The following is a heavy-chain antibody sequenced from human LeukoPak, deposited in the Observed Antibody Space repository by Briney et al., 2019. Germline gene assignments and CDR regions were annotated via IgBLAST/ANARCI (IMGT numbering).Heavy chain of an antibody. J-gene: IGHJ4*02. CDR1: GFTVSSYY. CDR2: ISSSGSTI. D-gene: IGHD3-22*01. CDR3: ARDLRGLDYFDY. V-gene: IGHV3-48*03. Sequence: GGSLRLSCAASGFTVSSYYMNWVRQAPGKGLEWVSYISSSGSTIYYADSVKGRFTISRDNAKNSLYLQMNSLRAEDTAVYYCARDLRGLDYFDYWGQGTLVTVSS.